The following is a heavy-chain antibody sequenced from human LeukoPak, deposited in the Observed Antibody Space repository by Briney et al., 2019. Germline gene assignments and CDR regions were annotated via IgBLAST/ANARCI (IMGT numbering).Heavy chain of an antibody. CDR3: ARGGTSGSLIY. D-gene: IGHD1-26*01. J-gene: IGHJ4*02. CDR2: INSDGGST. Sequence: SGGSLRLSCAASGFTFSNYWMHWVRHDPLKGVVWVSRINSDGGSTGYADSVKGRFTISRDNAKNTLYLQMNSLRAEDTALYYCARGGTSGSLIYWGQGTLVTVSS. CDR1: GFTFSNYW. V-gene: IGHV3-74*01.